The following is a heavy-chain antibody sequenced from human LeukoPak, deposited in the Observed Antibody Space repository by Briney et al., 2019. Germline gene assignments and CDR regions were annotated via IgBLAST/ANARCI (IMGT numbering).Heavy chain of an antibody. D-gene: IGHD2-15*01. V-gene: IGHV4-59*11. CDR1: GGSINSHY. CDR2: IYKNGSI. Sequence: PSETLSLTCTVSGGSINSHYCNWIRQSPGKGLEWIGYIYKNGSINYNPSLKSRVTISVDTSKNQFSLKLRSVTAADTAIYYCATKVRGGFDIWGQGTIVTVSS. J-gene: IGHJ3*02. CDR3: ATKVRGGFDI.